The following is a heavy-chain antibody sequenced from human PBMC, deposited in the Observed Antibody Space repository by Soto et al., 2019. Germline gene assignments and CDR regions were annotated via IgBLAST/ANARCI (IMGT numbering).Heavy chain of an antibody. D-gene: IGHD3-9*01. J-gene: IGHJ4*02. CDR1: GFIVSSNY. CDR2: IYSDGTM. Sequence: GGSLRLSCQVSGFIVSSNYMSWVRQAPGKGLEWVSIIYSDGTMRYADSVRGRFSISRDNSKNTVDLQMTSLTTEDTAVYYCARAPTITTIYDVWGQGTLVTVSS. CDR3: ARAPTITTIYDV. V-gene: IGHV3-53*05.